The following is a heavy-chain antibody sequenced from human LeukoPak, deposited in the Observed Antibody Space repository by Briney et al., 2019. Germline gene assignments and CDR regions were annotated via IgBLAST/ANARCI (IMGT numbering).Heavy chain of an antibody. D-gene: IGHD5-18*01. Sequence: GESLKISCKGSGYSFTSYWIGWVRQAPGKGLEWVSAISGSGDSTYYADSVKGRFTISRENSKNTLYLQMNSLRAEDTAVYYCAKVPPRWVQLWPTDYWGQGTLVTVSS. CDR1: GYSFTSYW. J-gene: IGHJ4*02. CDR3: AKVPPRWVQLWPTDY. V-gene: IGHV3-23*01. CDR2: ISGSGDST.